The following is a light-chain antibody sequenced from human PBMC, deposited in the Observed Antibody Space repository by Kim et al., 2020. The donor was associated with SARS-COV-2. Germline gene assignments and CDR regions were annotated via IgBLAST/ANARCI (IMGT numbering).Light chain of an antibody. CDR2: DAT. Sequence: SPGERATRSCRASQTINNKLVWYQHKPGQAPRLLIYDATTRATGVPARFIGSGSETDFTLTISRLQSEDFAVYYCQQSNDWPPLTFGQGTKVDI. V-gene: IGKV3-15*01. CDR3: QQSNDWPPLT. CDR1: QTINNK. J-gene: IGKJ1*01.